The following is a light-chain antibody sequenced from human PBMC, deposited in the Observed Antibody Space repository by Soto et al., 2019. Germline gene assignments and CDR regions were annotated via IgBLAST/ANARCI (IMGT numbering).Light chain of an antibody. V-gene: IGKV2D-29*02. CDR1: QSIHTS. J-gene: IGKJ5*01. CDR3: MQSTQLPPT. CDR2: EVS. Sequence: VLAQSPATLSLSPGERATLSCTASQSIHTSLAWYLQKPGQSPQLLIYEVSTRVSGVPDRFSGSGSGTDFTLEISRVETDDVGIYYCMQSTQLPPTFGQGTRLEIK.